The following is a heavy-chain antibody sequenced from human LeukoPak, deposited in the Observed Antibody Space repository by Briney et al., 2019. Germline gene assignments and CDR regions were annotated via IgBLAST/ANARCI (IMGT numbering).Heavy chain of an antibody. V-gene: IGHV3-23*01. CDR3: ARKTTYGDYVGY. J-gene: IGHJ4*02. D-gene: IGHD4-17*01. CDR1: GFTFSSYG. CDR2: MSGSGDST. Sequence: GGSLRLSCAASGFTFSSYGMSWVRQAPGKGLEWVSFMSGSGDSTYYADSVKGRFTISRDNAKNSLYLQMNSLRAEDTAVYYCARKTTYGDYVGYWGQGTLVTVSS.